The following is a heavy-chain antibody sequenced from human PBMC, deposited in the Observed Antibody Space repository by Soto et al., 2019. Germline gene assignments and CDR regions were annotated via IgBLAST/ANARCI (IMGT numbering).Heavy chain of an antibody. CDR3: ARARYVLTDYYKGGYYYFDS. V-gene: IGHV4-59*01. Sequence: SETLSLTCSVSGDSISNSYWAWIRQPPGKGLEWIGYISYSGSTNYNPSLKSRVTIFVHTSGNQFSLSLSSVTPADTAVYFCARARYVLTDYYKGGYYYFDSWGQGTPVTVSS. CDR2: ISYSGST. CDR1: GDSISNSY. J-gene: IGHJ4*02. D-gene: IGHD3-9*01.